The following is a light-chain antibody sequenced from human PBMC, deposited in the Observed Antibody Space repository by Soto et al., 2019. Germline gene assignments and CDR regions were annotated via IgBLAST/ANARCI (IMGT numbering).Light chain of an antibody. V-gene: IGKV3-15*01. Sequence: EIVMTQSPATLSVSPGERATLSCRASQSVSSNLAWYQQKPGQAPRLLIYGASTRATGIPARFSGSGSGTEFTLTISSLQSEDFAVYYCQQYNNGPRTF. CDR1: QSVSSN. CDR2: GAS. J-gene: IGKJ1*01. CDR3: QQYNNGPRT.